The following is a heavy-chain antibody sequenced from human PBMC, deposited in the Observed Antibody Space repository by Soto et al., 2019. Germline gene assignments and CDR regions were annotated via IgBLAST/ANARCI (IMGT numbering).Heavy chain of an antibody. CDR2: IDPSDSYT. V-gene: IGHV5-10-1*01. CDR1: GYSFTSYW. J-gene: IGHJ5*02. D-gene: IGHD6-19*01. CDR3: ARHDISDVIAVPRFDP. Sequence: PGESLKISCKGSGYSFTSYWISWVRQMPGKGLEWMGRIDPSDSYTNYSPSFQGHVTISADKSISTAYLQWSSLKASDTAMYYCARHDISDVIAVPRFDPWGQGTLVTVSS.